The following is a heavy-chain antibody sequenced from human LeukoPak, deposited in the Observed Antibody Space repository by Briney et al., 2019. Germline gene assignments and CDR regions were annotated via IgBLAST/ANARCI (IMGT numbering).Heavy chain of an antibody. D-gene: IGHD3-10*01. Sequence: SVKVSCKASGGTFSSDAISWVRQAPGQGLEWMGRIIPILGIANYAQKLQGRVTITADKSTSTAYMELSSLRSEDTAVYYCARDPFYYGSGSNDVWGQGTTVTVSS. V-gene: IGHV1-69*04. J-gene: IGHJ6*02. CDR1: GGTFSSDA. CDR3: ARDPFYYGSGSNDV. CDR2: IIPILGIA.